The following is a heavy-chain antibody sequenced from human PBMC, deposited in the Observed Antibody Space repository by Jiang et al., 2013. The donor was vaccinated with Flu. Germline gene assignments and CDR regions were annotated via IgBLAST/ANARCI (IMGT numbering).Heavy chain of an antibody. CDR1: GGSISRSNYY. J-gene: IGHJ6*02. D-gene: IGHD5/OR15-5a*01. CDR2: MYYSGTT. CDR3: AREGRLGCRPQCHYGVDV. Sequence: GPGLVKPSDTLSLTCSVSGGSISRSNYYWGWIRQPPGKGLEWIGTMYYSGTTYYNSSLKSRVTISIDTSKNQFSLKLNSVTAADTAVYYCAREGRLGCRPQCHYGVDVWGQGTTVTVSS. V-gene: IGHV4-39*07.